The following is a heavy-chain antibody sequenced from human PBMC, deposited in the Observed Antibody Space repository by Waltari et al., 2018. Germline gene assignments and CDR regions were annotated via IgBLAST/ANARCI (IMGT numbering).Heavy chain of an antibody. CDR1: GFTFSRYW. CDR2: IKQDGSEK. D-gene: IGHD1-26*01. J-gene: IGHJ4*02. V-gene: IGHV3-7*01. Sequence: EVQLVESGGGLVQPGGSLRLSCAASGFTFSRYWMSWVRQAPGKGLEWVANIKQDGSEKYYVDSVKGRFTISRDNAKNSLYLQMNSLRAEDTAVYYCARRGQWWELLERWDYFDYWGQGTLVTVSS. CDR3: ARRGQWWELLERWDYFDY.